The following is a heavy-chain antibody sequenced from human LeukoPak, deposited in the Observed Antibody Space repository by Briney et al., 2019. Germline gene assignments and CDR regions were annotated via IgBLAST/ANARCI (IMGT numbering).Heavy chain of an antibody. Sequence: SETLSLTCTVSGGSISSYYWSWIRQPPGKGLEWIGYIYYSGSTNYNPSLKSRVTISVDTSKNQFSLKLSSVTAADAAVYYCARLPSGSFDYWGQGTLVTVSS. CDR2: IYYSGST. CDR1: GGSISSYY. CDR3: ARLPSGSFDY. D-gene: IGHD1-26*01. J-gene: IGHJ4*02. V-gene: IGHV4-59*01.